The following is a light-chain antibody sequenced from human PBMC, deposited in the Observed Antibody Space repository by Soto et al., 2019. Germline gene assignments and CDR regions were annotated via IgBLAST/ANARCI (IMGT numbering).Light chain of an antibody. CDR1: QSVRRH. V-gene: IGKV3-15*01. CDR3: QQYNDWPPYT. Sequence: EIVMTQSPATLSVSPGERATLSCRASQSVRRHLAWYQQKPGQPPRLLIYDASTRATGIPARFSGSASGTDFTLTISSLQSEDFAVYYCQQYNDWPPYTFGPGTKLEIK. CDR2: DAS. J-gene: IGKJ2*01.